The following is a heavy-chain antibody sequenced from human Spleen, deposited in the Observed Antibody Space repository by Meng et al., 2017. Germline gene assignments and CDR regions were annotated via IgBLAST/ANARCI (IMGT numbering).Heavy chain of an antibody. CDR3: ARGKSEYDYNSGYNDY. V-gene: IGHV3-33*01. J-gene: IGHJ4*02. CDR1: GFTFSSYG. D-gene: IGHD3-22*01. CDR2: IWYDGSNQ. Sequence: GESLKISCAVSGFTFSSYGMHWVRQAPGRGLEWVAFIWYDGSNQYYADSVKGRFTISRDNSKSTLYLQMNSLRAEDTAMYYCARGKSEYDYNSGYNDYWGQGTLVTVSS.